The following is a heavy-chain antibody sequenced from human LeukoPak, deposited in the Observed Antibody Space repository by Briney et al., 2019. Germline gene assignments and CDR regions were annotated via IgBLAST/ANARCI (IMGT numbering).Heavy chain of an antibody. V-gene: IGHV4-59*01. D-gene: IGHD3-10*01. J-gene: IGHJ3*02. CDR1: GDSISSYY. CDR2: IYYSGST. Sequence: PSETLSLTCTVSGDSISSYYWSWIRQPPGKGLEWIGYIYYSGSTNYNPSLKSRVSISLDTSKKQISLKLSSVTAADTAVYYCAKSEPLSFYYGSGSYYNGDAFDIWGQGTMVTVSS. CDR3: AKSEPLSFYYGSGSYYNGDAFDI.